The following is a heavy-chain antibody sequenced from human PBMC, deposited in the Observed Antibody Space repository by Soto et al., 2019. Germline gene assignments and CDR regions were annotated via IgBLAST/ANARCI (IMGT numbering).Heavy chain of an antibody. V-gene: IGHV3-21*01. CDR2: ISNSSSYI. Sequence: GGSLRLSCAASGFTFSSYSMNWVRQAPGKGLEWVSSISNSSSYIYYADSVKGRFTISRDNAKNSLYLQMNSLRAEDTAVYYSARIALVGHTWFDPRGQGTLVTVSS. CDR3: ARIALVGHTWFDP. D-gene: IGHD6-19*01. J-gene: IGHJ5*02. CDR1: GFTFSSYS.